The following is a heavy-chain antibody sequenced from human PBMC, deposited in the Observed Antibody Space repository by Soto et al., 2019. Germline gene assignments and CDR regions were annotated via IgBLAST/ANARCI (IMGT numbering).Heavy chain of an antibody. D-gene: IGHD6-6*01. J-gene: IGHJ6*02. CDR1: GYTFTSYG. CDR2: ISAYNGNT. Sequence: ASVKVSCKASGYTFTSYGISWVRQAPGQGLEWMGWISAYNGNTNYAQKLQGRVTMTTDTSTSTAYMELRSLRSDDTAVYYCARGEPSSSPVIDGMDGWCQVTTVTVAS. V-gene: IGHV1-18*01. CDR3: ARGEPSSSPVIDGMDG.